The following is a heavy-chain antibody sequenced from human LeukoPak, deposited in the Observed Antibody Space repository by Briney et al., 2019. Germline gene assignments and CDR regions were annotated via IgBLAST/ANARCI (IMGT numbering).Heavy chain of an antibody. CDR3: AKELKHYDFWSGYYGGYYYGMDV. CDR2: ISWNSGSI. Sequence: PGGSLRLSCAASGFTFDDYAMHWVRQAPGKGLEWVSGISWNSGSIGYADSVKGRFTISRDNAKNSLYLQMSSLRAEDTALYYCAKELKHYDFWSGYYGGYYYGMDVWGQGTTVTVSS. J-gene: IGHJ6*02. V-gene: IGHV3-9*01. D-gene: IGHD3-3*01. CDR1: GFTFDDYA.